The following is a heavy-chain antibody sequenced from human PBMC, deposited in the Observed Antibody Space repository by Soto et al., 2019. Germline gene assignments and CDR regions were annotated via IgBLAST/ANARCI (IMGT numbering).Heavy chain of an antibody. CDR2: INPNSGGT. CDR3: ARVNHYDSSGQWPDAFDI. V-gene: IGHV1-2*02. CDR1: TYTFTGYY. Sequence: ASVTFYWTTATYTFTGYYMHWMLQAPGQGIECMGWINPNSGGTSYVQKVQGKVTMNRDTSLSTAYMELSRLRSDDTAVYYCARVNHYDSSGQWPDAFDIWGQGTMVTVS. D-gene: IGHD3-22*01. J-gene: IGHJ3*02.